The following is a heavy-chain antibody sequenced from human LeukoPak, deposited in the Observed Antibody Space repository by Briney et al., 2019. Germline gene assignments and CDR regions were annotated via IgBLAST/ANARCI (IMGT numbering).Heavy chain of an antibody. Sequence: SETLSLTCTVSGGSISTFYWSWIRQPPGKGLEWIGYIYHSGSTNYNPSLQSRVTISVDTSKNQFSLNLNSVTAADTAVYYCARGGAARLHFQNWGQGTLVTVSS. V-gene: IGHV4-59*01. J-gene: IGHJ1*01. D-gene: IGHD6-6*01. CDR3: ARGGAARLHFQN. CDR2: IYHSGST. CDR1: GGSISTFY.